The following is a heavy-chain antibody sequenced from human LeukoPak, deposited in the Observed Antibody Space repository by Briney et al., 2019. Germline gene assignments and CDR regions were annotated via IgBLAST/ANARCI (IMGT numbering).Heavy chain of an antibody. D-gene: IGHD4-11*01. Sequence: PSETLSLTCTVSSGSISSTTYYWAWIRQPPGKGQEWIGSIYYNGDTYYNPSLKSRVIISADTSKNQFSLKLTSVTAADTAAYYCARGPNTAGNYRAFDLWGQGTKVTVSS. CDR2: IYYNGDT. CDR3: ARGPNTAGNYRAFDL. CDR1: SGSISSTTYY. V-gene: IGHV4-39*07. J-gene: IGHJ3*01.